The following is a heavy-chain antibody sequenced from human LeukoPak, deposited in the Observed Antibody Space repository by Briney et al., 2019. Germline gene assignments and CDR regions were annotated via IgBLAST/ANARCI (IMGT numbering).Heavy chain of an antibody. CDR2: ISPGDSDT. CDR3: ARSRYSYGQDFDC. J-gene: IGHJ4*02. CDR1: GYSFTTYW. Sequence: GESLKISCKGSGYSFTTYWIACVRQMPGKGPEWMGIISPGDSDTRYSPSFQGLVTISADNSISTAYMQWNRLQASDTAMYYCARSRYSYGQDFDCWGQGTLVTVSS. V-gene: IGHV5-51*01. D-gene: IGHD5-18*01.